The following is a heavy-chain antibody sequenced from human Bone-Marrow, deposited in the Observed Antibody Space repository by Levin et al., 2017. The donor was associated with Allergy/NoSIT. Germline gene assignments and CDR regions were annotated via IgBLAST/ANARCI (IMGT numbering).Heavy chain of an antibody. D-gene: IGHD3-10*01. Sequence: ASVKVSCKASGYTFTSYGISWVRQAPGQGLEWMGWISAYNSDPNYAQKLRGRVTMTTEKSTTTAYMELRSLRSDDTAVYYCVRALSDGSGNLFHPWGHGTLVTVSS. CDR2: ISAYNSDP. CDR1: GYTFTSYG. CDR3: VRALSDGSGNLFHP. V-gene: IGHV1-18*01. J-gene: IGHJ5*02.